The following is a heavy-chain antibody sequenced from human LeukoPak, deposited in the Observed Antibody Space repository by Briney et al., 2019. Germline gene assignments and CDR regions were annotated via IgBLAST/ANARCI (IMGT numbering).Heavy chain of an antibody. V-gene: IGHV3-11*04. CDR1: GFTFSDYY. Sequence: GGSLRLSCAASGFTFSDYYMSWIRQAPGKGLEWVSYISSSGSTIYYADSVKGRFTISRDNAKNSLYLQMNSLRAEDTAVYYCARDTHYDFWSGYYVYWGQGTLVTVSS. D-gene: IGHD3-3*01. J-gene: IGHJ4*02. CDR2: ISSSGSTI. CDR3: ARDTHYDFWSGYYVY.